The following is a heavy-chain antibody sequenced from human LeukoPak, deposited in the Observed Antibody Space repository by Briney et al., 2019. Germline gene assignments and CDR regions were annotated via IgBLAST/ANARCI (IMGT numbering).Heavy chain of an antibody. Sequence: GGSLRLSCAGSDFSFITYAMSWVRQAPGKGLEWVSTITGRGDATYYADSVKGRFTISRDNAKNTLYLQMNSLRAEDTAVYYCAKGGVDYWGQGTLVTVSS. V-gene: IGHV3-23*01. CDR2: ITGRGDAT. CDR3: AKGGVDY. CDR1: DFSFITYA. J-gene: IGHJ4*02. D-gene: IGHD3-16*01.